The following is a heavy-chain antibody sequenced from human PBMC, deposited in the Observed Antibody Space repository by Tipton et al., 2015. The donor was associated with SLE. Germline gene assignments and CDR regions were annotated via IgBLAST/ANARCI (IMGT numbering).Heavy chain of an antibody. Sequence: TLSLTCTVSGGSIRGHYWSWIRQTPGKGLEWIAYIYHSGSTNYNPSLKSRVTISEDRSKNQFSLKLRSVTAADTAVYYCARGPWTEYFELWGPGTVVTVSS. CDR1: GGSIRGHY. CDR3: ARGPWTEYFEL. CDR2: IYHSGST. D-gene: IGHD5-12*01. J-gene: IGHJ1*01. V-gene: IGHV4-59*11.